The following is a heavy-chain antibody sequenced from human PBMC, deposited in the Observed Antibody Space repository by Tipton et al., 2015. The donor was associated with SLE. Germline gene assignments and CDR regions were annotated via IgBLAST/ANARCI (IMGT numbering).Heavy chain of an antibody. CDR3: ARQRIVVVPAGWFDP. J-gene: IGHJ5*02. CDR2: IYTSGST. D-gene: IGHD2-2*01. V-gene: IGHV4-4*08. Sequence: TLSLTCTVSGGSISSYYWSWIRQPPGKGLEWIGYIYTSGSTYYNPSLQSRVTISVDTSKNQFSLKLSSVTAADTAVYYCARQRIVVVPAGWFDPWGQGTLVTVSS. CDR1: GGSISSYY.